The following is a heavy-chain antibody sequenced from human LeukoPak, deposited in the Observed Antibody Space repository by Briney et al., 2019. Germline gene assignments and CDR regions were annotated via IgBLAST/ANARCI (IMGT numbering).Heavy chain of an antibody. D-gene: IGHD3-22*01. Sequence: PSETLSLTCTVSGYSISSGYYWGWIRQPPGKGLEWIGSIYHSGSTYYNPSLKSRVTISVDTSKNQFSLKLSSVTAAGTAVYYCARDNGFSGYGSDAFDIWGQGTMVTVSS. CDR3: ARDNGFSGYGSDAFDI. CDR1: GYSISSGYY. V-gene: IGHV4-38-2*02. J-gene: IGHJ3*02. CDR2: IYHSGST.